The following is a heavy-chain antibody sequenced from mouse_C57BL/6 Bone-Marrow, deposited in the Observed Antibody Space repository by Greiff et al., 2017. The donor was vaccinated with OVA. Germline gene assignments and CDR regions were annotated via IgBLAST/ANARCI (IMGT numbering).Heavy chain of an antibody. CDR1: GFNIKDDY. V-gene: IGHV14-4*01. CDR2: IDPENGDT. Sequence: EVQLQQSGAELVRPGASVKLSCTASGFNIKDDYMHWVKQRPEQGLEWIGWIDPENGDTEYASKFQGKATITADTSSNTAYLQLSSLTSEDTAVYYCTEVLRSYYAMDYWGQGTSVTVSS. D-gene: IGHD1-1*01. CDR3: TEVLRSYYAMDY. J-gene: IGHJ4*01.